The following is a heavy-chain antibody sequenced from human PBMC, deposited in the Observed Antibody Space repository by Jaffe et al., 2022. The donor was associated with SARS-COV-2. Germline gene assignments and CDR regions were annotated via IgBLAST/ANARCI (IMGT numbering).Heavy chain of an antibody. V-gene: IGHV6-1*01. CDR3: ARDGAEMDGDYESEPYYYYGMDV. D-gene: IGHD4-17*01. CDR1: GDSVSSNSAA. CDR2: TYYRSKWYN. Sequence: QVQLQQSGPGLVKPSQTLSLTCAISGDSVSSNSAAWNWIRQSPSRGLEWLGRTYYRSKWYNDYAVSVKSRITINPDTSKNQFSLQLNSVTPEDTAVYYCARDGAEMDGDYESEPYYYYGMDVWGQGTTVTVSS. J-gene: IGHJ6*02.